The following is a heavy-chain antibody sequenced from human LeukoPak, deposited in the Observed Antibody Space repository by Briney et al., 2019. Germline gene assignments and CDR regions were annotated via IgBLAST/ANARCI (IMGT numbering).Heavy chain of an antibody. V-gene: IGHV3-21*06. CDR2: ISSSSRYI. CDR1: GFIFSTYS. Sequence: GGSLRLSCAASGFIFSTYSMNWVRQAPGKGLEWVSSISSSSRYIYYADSVKGRFTISRDNAKNSLYLQMNSLRAEDTAIYYCASYRVSHGMDVWGQGTTVTVSS. J-gene: IGHJ6*02. CDR3: ASYRVSHGMDV. D-gene: IGHD1-26*01.